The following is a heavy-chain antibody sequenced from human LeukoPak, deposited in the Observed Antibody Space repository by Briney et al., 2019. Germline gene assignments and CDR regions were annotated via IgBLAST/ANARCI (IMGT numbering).Heavy chain of an antibody. CDR1: GYNFTRYL. CDR3: ARDVETAYYFEY. D-gene: IGHD5-24*01. CDR2: INPSGGTT. Sequence: GASVKVSCKASGYNFTRYLMHWVRQAPGQGLEWMGVINPSGGTTSYAQKFQGRVTMTRDTSTSTVYMYLSSLRSEDTAVYYCARDVETAYYFEYWGQGTLVTVSS. J-gene: IGHJ4*02. V-gene: IGHV1-46*01.